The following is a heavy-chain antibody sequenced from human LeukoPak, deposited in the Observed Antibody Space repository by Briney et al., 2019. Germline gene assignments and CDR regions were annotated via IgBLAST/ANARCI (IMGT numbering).Heavy chain of an antibody. CDR1: GFTFNNYA. CDR2: IKSDGSST. Sequence: GGSLRLSCAASGFTFNNYAMSWVRQAPGKGLVWVSRIKSDGSSTNYADSVKGRFTISRDNAKNTLYLQMNSLRAEDTAVYYCATSYYDFWSGPKNWFDPWGQGTLVTVSS. D-gene: IGHD3-3*01. V-gene: IGHV3-74*01. J-gene: IGHJ5*02. CDR3: ATSYYDFWSGPKNWFDP.